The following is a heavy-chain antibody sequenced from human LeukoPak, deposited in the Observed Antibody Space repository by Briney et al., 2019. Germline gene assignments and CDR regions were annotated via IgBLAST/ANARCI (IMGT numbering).Heavy chain of an antibody. D-gene: IGHD3-10*01. J-gene: IGHJ4*02. CDR2: INPDGTST. CDR1: GFTLSDFW. V-gene: IGHV3-74*01. Sequence: PGGSLRLSCAASGFTLSDFWIHWVRQPPGKGLVWVARINPDGTSTNYADSVKGRITISRDNAKNSLYLQMNSLRAEDTAVYYCARDLYYYGSAQGLFDYWGQGTLVTVSS. CDR3: ARDLYYYGSAQGLFDY.